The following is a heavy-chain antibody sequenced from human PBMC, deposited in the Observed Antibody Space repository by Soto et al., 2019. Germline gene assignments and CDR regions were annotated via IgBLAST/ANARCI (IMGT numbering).Heavy chain of an antibody. CDR1: GFTFSSYG. Sequence: GGSLRLSCAASGFTFSSYGMHWVRQAPGKGLEWVAVIWYDGSNKYYADSVKGRFTISRDNSKNTLYLQMNSLRAEDTAVYYCAKGEGYTYGNVDYWGQGTLVTGSS. V-gene: IGHV3-33*06. CDR2: IWYDGSNK. J-gene: IGHJ4*02. D-gene: IGHD5-18*01. CDR3: AKGEGYTYGNVDY.